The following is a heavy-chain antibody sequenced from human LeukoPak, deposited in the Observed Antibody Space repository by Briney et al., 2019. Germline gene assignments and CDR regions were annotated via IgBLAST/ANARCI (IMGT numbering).Heavy chain of an antibody. CDR2: MIPIFGTA. J-gene: IGHJ6*03. D-gene: IGHD6-6*01. CDR3: ARAESEYSSSSGYYYYYMDV. Sequence: SVKVSCKASGGTFSSYAISWVRQAPEQGLEWMGGMIPIFGTANYAQKFQGRVTITADESTSTANMELSSLRSEDTAVYYCARAESEYSSSSGYYYYYMDVWGKGTTVTVSS. V-gene: IGHV1-69*01. CDR1: GGTFSSYA.